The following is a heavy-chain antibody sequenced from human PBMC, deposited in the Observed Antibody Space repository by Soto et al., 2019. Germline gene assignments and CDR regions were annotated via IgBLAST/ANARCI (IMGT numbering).Heavy chain of an antibody. CDR1: GFTFSTDA. CDR3: AKGGWGTVLDY. J-gene: IGHJ4*02. D-gene: IGHD1-7*01. V-gene: IGHV3-23*01. Sequence: EVQLLESGGALVQPGGSLRLSCAASGFTFSTDAIIWARQAPGKGLEWVSVISGSGDKTYYADSVKGRFTISRDNSKNTRFLQMNSLKVEGTAVYYCAKGGWGTVLDYWGQGTLVTVSS. CDR2: ISGSGDKT.